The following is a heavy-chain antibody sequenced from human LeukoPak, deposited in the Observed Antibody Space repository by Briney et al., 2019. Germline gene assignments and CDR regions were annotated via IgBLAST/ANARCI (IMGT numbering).Heavy chain of an antibody. CDR1: GYTFTSYD. V-gene: IGHV1-8*03. J-gene: IGHJ5*02. Sequence: GASVKVSCKASGYTFTSYDINWVRQATGQGLEWMGWMNPNSGNTVYAQKFQGRVTITRNTSISTAYMELSRLRSDDTAVYYCATGAYYYGSGKDWFDPWGQGTLVTVSS. CDR3: ATGAYYYGSGKDWFDP. CDR2: MNPNSGNT. D-gene: IGHD3-10*01.